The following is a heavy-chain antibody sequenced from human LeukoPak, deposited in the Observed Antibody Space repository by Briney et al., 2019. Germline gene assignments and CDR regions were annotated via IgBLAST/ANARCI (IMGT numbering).Heavy chain of an antibody. CDR3: ARSMGITGSWYYFDY. Sequence: PGGSLRLSCAASGFTFSSYSMNWVRQAPGKGLEWVSSISSSRTYIYYADSVKGRFTISRDNAKNSLYLQMNSLRAEDTAVYYCARSMGITGSWYYFDYCGQGTLVTVSS. V-gene: IGHV3-21*01. CDR2: ISSSRTYI. J-gene: IGHJ4*02. D-gene: IGHD2-8*02. CDR1: GFTFSSYS.